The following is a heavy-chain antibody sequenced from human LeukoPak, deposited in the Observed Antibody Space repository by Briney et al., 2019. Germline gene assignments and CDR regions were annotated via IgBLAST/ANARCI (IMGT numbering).Heavy chain of an antibody. V-gene: IGHV3-7*01. CDR3: GRVIAGAIDY. J-gene: IGHJ4*02. D-gene: IGHD6-13*01. Sequence: PGGSLRLSCAASGFTFSGHSMTWVRQAPGKGLGWVANINLDGSERFYVDFMKGRFTISRDNADNSMYLQMNSLRAEDTAVYYCGRVIAGAIDYWGQGTLVTVSS. CDR2: INLDGSER. CDR1: GFTFSGHS.